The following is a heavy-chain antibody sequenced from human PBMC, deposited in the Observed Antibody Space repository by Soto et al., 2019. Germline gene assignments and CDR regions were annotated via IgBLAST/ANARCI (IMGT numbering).Heavy chain of an antibody. V-gene: IGHV4-39*01. CDR3: ARQEGVAGTVGY. D-gene: IGHD6-19*01. Sequence: PSETLSLTCTVSGGSISSSSYYWGWIRQPPGKGLEWIGSIYYSGSTYYNPSLKSRVTISVDTSKNQFSLKLSSVTAADTAAYYCARQEGVAGTVGYWGQGTLVTVSS. J-gene: IGHJ4*02. CDR1: GGSISSSSYY. CDR2: IYYSGST.